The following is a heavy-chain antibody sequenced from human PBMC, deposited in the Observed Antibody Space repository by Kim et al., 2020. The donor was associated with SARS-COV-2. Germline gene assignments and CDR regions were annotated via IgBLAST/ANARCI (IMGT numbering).Heavy chain of an antibody. Sequence: ETIYAQKFQGRVTMTEDTSTDTAYMELSSLRSEDTAVYYCATTWNDGIDYWGQGTLVTVSS. D-gene: IGHD1-1*01. V-gene: IGHV1-24*01. CDR2: ET. J-gene: IGHJ4*02. CDR3: ATTWNDGIDY.